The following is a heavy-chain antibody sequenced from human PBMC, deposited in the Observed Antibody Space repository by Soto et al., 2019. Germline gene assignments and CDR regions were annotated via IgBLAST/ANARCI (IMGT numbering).Heavy chain of an antibody. Sequence: GGSLRLSCAASGFTFSSYAMHWVRQAPGKGLEWVAVISHDGSNKYYADSVKGRFTISRDNSKNTLYLQMNSLRAEDTAVYYCARDDHSQLVPGYYYGMDVWGQGTTVTVYS. CDR1: GFTFSSYA. V-gene: IGHV3-30-3*01. CDR3: ARDDHSQLVPGYYYGMDV. CDR2: ISHDGSNK. J-gene: IGHJ6*02. D-gene: IGHD6-13*01.